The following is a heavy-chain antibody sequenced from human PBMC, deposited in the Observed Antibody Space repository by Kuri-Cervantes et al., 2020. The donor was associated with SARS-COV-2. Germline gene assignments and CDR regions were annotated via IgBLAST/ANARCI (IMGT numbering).Heavy chain of an antibody. CDR3: ARGPLIPAAIPGYYYYYMDV. V-gene: IGHV1-69*13. CDR2: IIPIFGTA. CDR1: GGTFSSYA. Sequence: ASVKVSCKASGGTFSSYAISWVRQAPGQGLEWMGGIIPIFGTANYAQKFQGRVTITADESTSTAYMELSSLRSEDTAVYYCARGPLIPAAIPGYYYYYMDVWGKGTTVTVSS. D-gene: IGHD2-2*02. J-gene: IGHJ6*03.